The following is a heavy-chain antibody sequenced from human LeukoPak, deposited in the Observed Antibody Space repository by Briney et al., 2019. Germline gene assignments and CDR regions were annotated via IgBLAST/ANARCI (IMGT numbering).Heavy chain of an antibody. J-gene: IGHJ4*02. V-gene: IGHV4-59*11. CDR2: IYYSGST. CDR3: ARAGGDYYFFDY. Sequence: PSGTLSLTCTVSGGSISSHYWSWIRQPPGKGLEWIGYIYYSGSTNYNPSLKSRVTISVDTSKNQFSLKLSSVTAADTAVYYCARAGGDYYFFDYWGQGTLVTVSS. D-gene: IGHD3-22*01. CDR1: GGSISSHY.